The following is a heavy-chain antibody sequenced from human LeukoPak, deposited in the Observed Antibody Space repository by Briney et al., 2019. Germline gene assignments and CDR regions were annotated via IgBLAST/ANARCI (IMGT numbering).Heavy chain of an antibody. J-gene: IGHJ4*02. CDR1: GGSFSGYY. CDR2: INHSGST. Sequence: SETLSLTCAVYGGSFSGYYWSWIRQPPGKGLEWIGEINHSGSTNYNPSLKSRVTISVDTSKNQFSLKLSSVTAADTAVYYCARGYPNYVWGSYRSYYFDYWGQGTLVTASS. D-gene: IGHD3-16*02. CDR3: ARGYPNYVWGSYRSYYFDY. V-gene: IGHV4-34*01.